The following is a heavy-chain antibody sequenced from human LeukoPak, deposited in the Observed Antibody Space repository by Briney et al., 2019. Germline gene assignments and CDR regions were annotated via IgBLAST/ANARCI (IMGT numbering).Heavy chain of an antibody. CDR1: GFTFSSYA. D-gene: IGHD6-13*01. J-gene: IGHJ4*02. V-gene: IGHV3-23*01. CDR3: AKDLRSSNYYFFDY. CDR2: ISGSGGST. Sequence: PGGSLRLSCAASGFTFSSYAMSWVRQAPGKGLEWVSGISGSGGSTHYADSVKVRFTIPRDNSKNTLYLQMNSLRAEDTAVYYCAKDLRSSNYYFFDYWGQGTLVTVSS.